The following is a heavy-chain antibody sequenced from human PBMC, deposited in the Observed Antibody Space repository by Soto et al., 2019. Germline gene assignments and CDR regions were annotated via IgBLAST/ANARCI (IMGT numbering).Heavy chain of an antibody. CDR1: GYTFTGYY. CDR2: INPNSGGT. V-gene: IGHV1-2*04. D-gene: IGHD2-15*01. CDR3: ARAVGYCSGGSCYSEGFGAFDI. J-gene: IGHJ3*02. Sequence: ASVKVSCKASGYTFTGYYMHWVRQAPGQGLEWMGWINPNSGGTNYAQKFQGWVTMTRDRSISTAYMELSRLRSDDTAVYYCARAVGYCSGGSCYSEGFGAFDIWGQGTMVTVSS.